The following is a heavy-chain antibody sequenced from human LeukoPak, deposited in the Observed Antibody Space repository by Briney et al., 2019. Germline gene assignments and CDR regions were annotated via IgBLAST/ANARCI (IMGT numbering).Heavy chain of an antibody. V-gene: IGHV3-11*01. Sequence: GGSLRLSCAASGFTFSDYYMSWIRQAPGKGLEWVSYISSSGSTIYYADSVKGRFTISRDNAKNSLHLQMNSLRAEDTAVYYCARGTADGYNRYYFDYWGQGTLVTVSS. CDR2: ISSSGSTI. J-gene: IGHJ4*02. D-gene: IGHD5-24*01. CDR3: ARGTADGYNRYYFDY. CDR1: GFTFSDYY.